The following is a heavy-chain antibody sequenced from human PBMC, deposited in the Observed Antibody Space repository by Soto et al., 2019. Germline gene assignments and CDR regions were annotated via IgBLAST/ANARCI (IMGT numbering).Heavy chain of an antibody. CDR2: IYYSGST. D-gene: IGHD3-3*01. CDR3: ARQLIPENSGFLEWLPTVGDYGMDV. J-gene: IGHJ6*02. V-gene: IGHV4-39*01. Sequence: QLQLQESGPGLVKSSATLSLTCTVSGGSISSSSYYWGWIRQPPGKGLEWIGSIYYSGSTYYNPSLKSRVTISVDTSKIQWHRKLSSGTAADPAVYYCARQLIPENSGFLEWLPTVGDYGMDVWGQGTTVTGSS. CDR1: GGSISSSSYY.